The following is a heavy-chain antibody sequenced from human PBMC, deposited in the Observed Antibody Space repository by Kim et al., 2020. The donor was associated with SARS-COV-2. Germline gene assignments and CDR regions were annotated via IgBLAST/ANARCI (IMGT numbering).Heavy chain of an antibody. J-gene: IGHJ4*02. V-gene: IGHV1-8*01. CDR3: ARLADY. Sequence: PNSGNPGYAQKFQGRVTMTRNTSISTAYMELSSLRSEDTAVYYCARLADYWGQGTLVTVSS. CDR2: PNSGNP.